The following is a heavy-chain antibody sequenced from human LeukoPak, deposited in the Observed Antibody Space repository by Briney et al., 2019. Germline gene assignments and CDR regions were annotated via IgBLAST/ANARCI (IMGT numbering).Heavy chain of an antibody. CDR1: GFTFSSYT. J-gene: IGHJ4*02. Sequence: QSGGSLRLSCAASGFTFSSYTMSWVRQAPGKGLEWVSAFSGSGGSTYYADSVKGRFAISRDNSKNTLYLQMNSLRAEDTAVYYCGRVDTAMDLRGQGTQVTVSS. D-gene: IGHD5-18*01. V-gene: IGHV3-23*01. CDR3: GRVDTAMDL. CDR2: FSGSGGST.